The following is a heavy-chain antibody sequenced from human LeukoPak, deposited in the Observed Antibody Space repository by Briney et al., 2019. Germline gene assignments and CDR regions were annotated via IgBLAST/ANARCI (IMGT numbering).Heavy chain of an antibody. J-gene: IGHJ3*02. CDR3: ARDSLIAVAGPGTFDI. Sequence: ASVKVSCKASGYTFTSYYMHWVRQAPGQGLEWMGIINPSGGSTSYAQKFQGRVTMTRDTSTSTVYMELSSLRSEDTAVYYCARDSLIAVAGPGTFDIWGQGTMVTVSS. V-gene: IGHV1-46*01. CDR2: INPSGGST. D-gene: IGHD6-19*01. CDR1: GYTFTSYY.